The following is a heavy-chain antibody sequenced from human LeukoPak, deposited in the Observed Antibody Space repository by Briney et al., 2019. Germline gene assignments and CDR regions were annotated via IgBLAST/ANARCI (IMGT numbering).Heavy chain of an antibody. CDR1: GFTFSSYE. J-gene: IGHJ3*02. CDR2: ISSSGSTI. CDR3: ARGSRFGVVGRDAFDI. Sequence: GGSLTLSCAASGFTFSSYEMNWVRQAPGKGLEWVSYISSSGSTIYYADSVKGRFTISRDNAKNSLYLQMNSLRAEDTAVYYCARGSRFGVVGRDAFDIWGQGTVVTVSS. V-gene: IGHV3-48*03. D-gene: IGHD3-3*01.